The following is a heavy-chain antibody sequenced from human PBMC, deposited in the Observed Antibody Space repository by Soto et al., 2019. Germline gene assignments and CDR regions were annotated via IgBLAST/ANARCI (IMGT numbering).Heavy chain of an antibody. D-gene: IGHD6-13*01. CDR3: APVAAAGYKGEYFQQ. CDR1: GYTFTSYY. V-gene: IGHV1-46*03. CDR2: INPSGGST. Sequence: QVQLVQSGAEVKKPGASVKVSCKASGYTFTSYYMHWMRQAPGQGLEWMGIINPSGGSTSYAQKFQGRVTMTRDTSTSTVYMELSSLRSEDTAVYYCAPVAAAGYKGEYFQQWGQCTRVTVSS. J-gene: IGHJ1*01.